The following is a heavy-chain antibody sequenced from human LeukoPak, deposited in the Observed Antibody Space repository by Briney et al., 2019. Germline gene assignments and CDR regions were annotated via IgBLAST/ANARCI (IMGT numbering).Heavy chain of an antibody. V-gene: IGHV3-23*01. J-gene: IGHJ4*02. D-gene: IGHD1-26*01. CDR2: MSGSGGST. CDR3: ATLGSYRY. Sequence: PPGGSLRLFCAASGFTFSIYAMSWVRQARGKGRECVSSMSGSGGSTYYADSVRGRFTIYRDNSKNTLYLQMNSLRAEDTAVYYCATLGSYRYWGQGTLVTVSS. CDR1: GFTFSIYA.